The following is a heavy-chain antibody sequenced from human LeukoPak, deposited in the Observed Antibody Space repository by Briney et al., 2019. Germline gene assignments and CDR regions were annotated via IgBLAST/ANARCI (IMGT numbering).Heavy chain of an antibody. CDR2: IGAYNGST. J-gene: IGHJ6*02. CDR1: DFSFTSYG. D-gene: IGHD6-19*01. CDR3: ARDLTSNVAVTEYHYYAMDV. Sequence: ASVKVSCKASDFSFTSYGMSWVRQAPGQGLEWMGWIGAYNGSTKYAQKLQGRVTMTTDTSTGTAYMELRSLRPDDTAVYYCARDLTSNVAVTEYHYYAMDVWGQGTTVTVSS. V-gene: IGHV1-18*01.